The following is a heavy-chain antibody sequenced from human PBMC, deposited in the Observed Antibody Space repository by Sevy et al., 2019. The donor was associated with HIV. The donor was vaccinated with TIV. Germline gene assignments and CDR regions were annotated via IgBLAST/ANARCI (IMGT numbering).Heavy chain of an antibody. J-gene: IGHJ6*02. CDR1: GFTFRNYG. Sequence: GGSLRLSCIASGFTFRNYGIHWVRQAPGKGLDWVAAIGYDGSDKYYADSVKGRFTISRDNSKNTLFLQMNSLRVEDTAVYYCAKERGGSYIPYFYGMDVWGQGTAVTVSS. D-gene: IGHD1-26*01. CDR2: IGYDGSDK. V-gene: IGHV3-30*18. CDR3: AKERGGSYIPYFYGMDV.